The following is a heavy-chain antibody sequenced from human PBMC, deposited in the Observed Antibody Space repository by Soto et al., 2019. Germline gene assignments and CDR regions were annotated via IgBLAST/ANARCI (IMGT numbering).Heavy chain of an antibody. Sequence: ASVKVSCKASGYTFTVYYMHWVRHPPGQGLEWMGWINPNSGGTNYAQKFQGMVTMTRDTYISTAYMVLSRVRFDATDVYSCARVGRWLQFTAFGIWGQGTMVTVSS. CDR3: ARVGRWLQFTAFGI. CDR2: INPNSGGT. V-gene: IGHV1-2*02. CDR1: GYTFTVYY. D-gene: IGHD5-12*01. J-gene: IGHJ3*02.